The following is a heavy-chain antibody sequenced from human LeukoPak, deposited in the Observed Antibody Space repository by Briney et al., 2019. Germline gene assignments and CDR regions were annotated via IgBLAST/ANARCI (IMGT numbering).Heavy chain of an antibody. Sequence: PGGSLRLSCAASGFSFSSFAMHWVRQTPGKGLEWVALISFDGNNKYYADPVKGRFTISRDNSKNTLYLQMTSLRAEDTAVYYCARDWAAGSGWYSTVGYWGQGTLVTLSS. CDR2: ISFDGNNK. CDR3: ARDWAAGSGWYSTVGY. J-gene: IGHJ4*02. D-gene: IGHD6-19*01. V-gene: IGHV3-30*04. CDR1: GFSFSSFA.